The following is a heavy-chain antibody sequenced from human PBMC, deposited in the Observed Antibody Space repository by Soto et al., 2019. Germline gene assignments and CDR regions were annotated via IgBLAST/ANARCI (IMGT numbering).Heavy chain of an antibody. CDR2: ISGSGGST. V-gene: IGHV3-23*01. J-gene: IGHJ6*02. CDR3: AKVPNPYCSGGSCYYYYYGMDV. D-gene: IGHD2-15*01. CDR1: GFTFSSYA. Sequence: GGSLRLSCAASGFTFSSYAMSWVRQAPGKGLEWVSAISGSGGSTYYADSVKGRFTISRDNSKNTLYLQMNSLRAEDTAVYYCAKVPNPYCSGGSCYYYYYGMDVWGQGTTVTVSS.